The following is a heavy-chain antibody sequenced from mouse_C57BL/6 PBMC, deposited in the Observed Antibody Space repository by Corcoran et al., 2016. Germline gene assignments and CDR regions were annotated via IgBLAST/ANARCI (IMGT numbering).Heavy chain of an antibody. CDR2: INTYSGVP. Sequence: QIQLVQSGPELKKPGETVKISCKASGYTFTTYGMSWVKQAPGKGLKWMGWINTYSGVPTYADDFKGRFAFSLETSASTAYLQINNLKNEDTATYFCARDCDYWGQGTTLTVSS. J-gene: IGHJ2*01. CDR1: GYTFTTYG. CDR3: ARDCDY. V-gene: IGHV9-3*01.